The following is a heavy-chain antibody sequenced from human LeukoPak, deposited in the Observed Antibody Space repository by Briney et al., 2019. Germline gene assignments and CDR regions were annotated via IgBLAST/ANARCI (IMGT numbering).Heavy chain of an antibody. D-gene: IGHD3-22*01. CDR1: GFTFTSYA. CDR2: ISGSGGST. CDR3: AKDFGDYYDSSGYST. V-gene: IGHV3-23*01. J-gene: IGHJ5*02. Sequence: PGGSLRLSCAASGFTFTSYAMSWVRQAPGKGLEWVSAISGSGGSTYYADSVKGRFTISRDNSKNTLYLQMNSLRAEDTAVYYCAKDFGDYYDSSGYSTWGQGTLVTVSS.